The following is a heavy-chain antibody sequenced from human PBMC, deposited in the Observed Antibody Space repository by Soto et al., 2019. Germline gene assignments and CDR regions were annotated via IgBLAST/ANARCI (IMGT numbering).Heavy chain of an antibody. J-gene: IGHJ4*02. Sequence: SGGSLRLSCAASGFTFSSYWMSWVRQAPGKGLEWVANIKQDGSEKYYVDSVKGRFTISRDNAKNSLYLQMNSLRAEDTAVYYCPRDLHEEYCRSTSCYGLFDYWGQGTLVTVSS. CDR1: GFTFSSYW. CDR3: PRDLHEEYCRSTSCYGLFDY. D-gene: IGHD2-2*01. V-gene: IGHV3-7*05. CDR2: IKQDGSEK.